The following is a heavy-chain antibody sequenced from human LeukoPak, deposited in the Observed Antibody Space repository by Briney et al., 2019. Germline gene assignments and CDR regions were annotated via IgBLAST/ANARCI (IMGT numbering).Heavy chain of an antibody. CDR3: AKRILSGILLPFDS. J-gene: IGHJ4*02. V-gene: IGHV3-30-3*02. CDR2: ISYDGSNK. D-gene: IGHD1-20*01. Sequence: QPGGSLRLSCAASGFTFSSYAMHWVRQAPGKGLEWVAVISYDGSNKYYADSVKGRFTISRDNSKNTLYLQMDSLRAEDTAVYYCAKRILSGILLPFDSWGQGTLVTVSS. CDR1: GFTFSSYA.